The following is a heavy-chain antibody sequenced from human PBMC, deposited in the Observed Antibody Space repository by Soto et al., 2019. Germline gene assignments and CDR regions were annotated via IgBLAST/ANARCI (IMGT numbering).Heavy chain of an antibody. Sequence: EVQLVESGGGLIQPGGSLRLSCAASGFTVSSNYMSWVRQAPGKGLEWVSVISGSGGSTYYADSVKGRFTISRDNSKNTLYLQMNSLRAEDTAVYYCAKDLGIQLWSLFDYWGQGTLVTVSS. CDR3: AKDLGIQLWSLFDY. D-gene: IGHD5-18*01. CDR2: ISGSGGST. CDR1: GFTVSSNY. V-gene: IGHV3-23*04. J-gene: IGHJ4*02.